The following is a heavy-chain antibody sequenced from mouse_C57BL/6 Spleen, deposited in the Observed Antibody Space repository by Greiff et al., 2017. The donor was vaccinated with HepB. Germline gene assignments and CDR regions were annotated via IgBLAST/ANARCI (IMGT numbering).Heavy chain of an antibody. J-gene: IGHJ2*01. Sequence: EVKLMESGPGLVKPSQSLSLTCSVTGYSITSGYYWNWIRQFPGNKLEWMGYISYDGSNNYNPSLKNRISITRDTSKNQFFLKLNSVTTEDTATYYCASLYDGYYRGVFDYWGQGTTLTVSS. V-gene: IGHV3-6*01. CDR3: ASLYDGYYRGVFDY. D-gene: IGHD2-3*01. CDR1: GYSITSGYY. CDR2: ISYDGSN.